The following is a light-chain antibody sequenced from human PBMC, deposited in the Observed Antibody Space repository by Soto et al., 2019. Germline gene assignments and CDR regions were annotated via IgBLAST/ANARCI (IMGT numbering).Light chain of an antibody. CDR2: DAS. V-gene: IGKV3-11*01. Sequence: EIVLTQSPATLSLSPGERATLYCRASQSVSSYLAWYQQKPGQAPRLLIYDASNRATGIPARFSGSGSGTDFTLTISSLEPEDFAVYYCQQYGSSTWTFGQGTKVDIK. J-gene: IGKJ1*01. CDR3: QQYGSSTWT. CDR1: QSVSSY.